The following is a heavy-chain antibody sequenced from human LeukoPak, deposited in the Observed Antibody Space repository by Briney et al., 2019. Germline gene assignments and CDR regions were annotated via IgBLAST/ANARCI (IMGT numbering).Heavy chain of an antibody. D-gene: IGHD6-13*01. V-gene: IGHV4-59*01. J-gene: IGHJ6*03. CDR3: ARDSFRAAGYYYYMDV. CDR1: GGSISSYY. CDR2: IYYSGST. Sequence: SETLSLTCTVSGGSISSYYWSWIRQPPGKGLEWLGYIYYSGSTNYNPSLKSRVTISVDTSKNEFSLKLSSVTAADTAVYYCARDSFRAAGYYYYMDVWGKGTTVTVSS.